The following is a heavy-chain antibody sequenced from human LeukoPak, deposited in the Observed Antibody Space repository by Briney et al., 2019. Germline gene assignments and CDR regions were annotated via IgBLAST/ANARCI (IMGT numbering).Heavy chain of an antibody. CDR2: IYNSGST. Sequence: PSETLSLTCTVSGYSISSGYYWGWIRQSPGKGLEWIGSIYNSGSTYYNPSLKSRVTISIDTSKNQFSLKLSSVTAADTAVYYCARWQAAAGTHVGDFWGQGTLVTVSS. CDR3: ARWQAAAGTHVGDF. J-gene: IGHJ4*02. D-gene: IGHD6-13*01. CDR1: GYSISSGYY. V-gene: IGHV4-38-2*02.